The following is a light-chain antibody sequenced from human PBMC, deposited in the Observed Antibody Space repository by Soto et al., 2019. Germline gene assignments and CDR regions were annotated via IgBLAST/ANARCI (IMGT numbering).Light chain of an antibody. J-gene: IGKJ1*01. Sequence: DIQMTKYPSSVSASVGDRVTITCRASQSISTWLAWYQQKPGTAPNLLIFTASYLQSGVPSRFSGSGSGTDFTLTINGLQPEDFATYYCQQSKSFPWTSGQRGKVDI. CDR2: TAS. V-gene: IGKV1-12*01. CDR3: QQSKSFPWT. CDR1: QSISTW.